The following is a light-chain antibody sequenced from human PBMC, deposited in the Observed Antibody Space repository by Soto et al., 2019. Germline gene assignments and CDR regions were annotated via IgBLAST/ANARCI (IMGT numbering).Light chain of an antibody. J-gene: IGKJ4*01. CDR1: QSVSSN. V-gene: IGKV3D-15*01. Sequence: EIVMTQSPATLSVSPGERATLSCRASQSVSSNLAWYQQKPGQAPSLLIYDISARATGIPTRFSGSGSGTEFTLTISSLQSEDVAVDYCQQYNDWPLTFGVGTKVEIK. CDR2: DIS. CDR3: QQYNDWPLT.